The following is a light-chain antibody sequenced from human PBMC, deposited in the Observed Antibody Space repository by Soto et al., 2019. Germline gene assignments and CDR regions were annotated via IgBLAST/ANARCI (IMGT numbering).Light chain of an antibody. V-gene: IGKV3D-15*01. Sequence: EIWRTHAPATLSVSPGERATLSCRARPSVTIYSAWYQQEPGQAPRLLIFGASYRANGIPGRFTGSGPGIEFNLTIRSLQSEDFAVYFCQEYGDWLRLTFGGGTKVDIK. J-gene: IGKJ4*01. CDR1: PSVTIY. CDR2: GAS. CDR3: QEYGDWLRLT.